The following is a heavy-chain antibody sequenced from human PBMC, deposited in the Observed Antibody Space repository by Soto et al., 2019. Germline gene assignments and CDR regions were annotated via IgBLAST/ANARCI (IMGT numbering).Heavy chain of an antibody. V-gene: IGHV1-2*02. CDR2: INPNNGRT. CDR1: GYTFTDSF. CDR3: AREDADRGSFDF. Sequence: ASVKVSCKASGYTFTDSFIHWVRQAPGQGLEWMGWINPNNGRTTLAPKFQGRVTLIRDTSINTAYMDMSGLSSDDTAVYYCAREDADRGSFDFWGQGTLVTVSS. J-gene: IGHJ4*02.